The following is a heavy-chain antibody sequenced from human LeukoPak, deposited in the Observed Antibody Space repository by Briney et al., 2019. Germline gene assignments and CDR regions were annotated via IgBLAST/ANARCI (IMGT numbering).Heavy chain of an antibody. V-gene: IGHV3-23*01. J-gene: IGHJ4*02. CDR1: GFTLSRYA. CDR3: GKGLYHDYSGIGDY. CDR2: VSASGGNT. D-gene: IGHD3-16*01. Sequence: GGSLRLSCAAPGFTLSRYAMSWVRQAPGKGQEWVSDVSASGGNTYYADSVKGRFTISRDTSKNTLYLQVNSLRAEDTAVYYCGKGLYHDYSGIGDYWGQGTLVTVSS.